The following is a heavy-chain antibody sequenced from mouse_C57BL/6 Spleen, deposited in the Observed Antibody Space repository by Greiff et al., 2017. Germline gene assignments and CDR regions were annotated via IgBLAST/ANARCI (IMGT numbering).Heavy chain of an antibody. V-gene: IGHV1-82*01. J-gene: IGHJ2*01. CDR3: SRVTTVGGYYFDY. CDR2: IYPGDGDT. D-gene: IGHD1-1*01. CDR1: GYAFSSSW. Sequence: QVQLQQSGPELVKPGASVKISCKASGYAFSSSWMNWVKQRPGKGLEWVGRIYPGDGDTNYNGKFKGKATLTADKSSSTAYMQLSSLTSEDSAVSFCSRVTTVGGYYFDYWGQGTTLTVSS.